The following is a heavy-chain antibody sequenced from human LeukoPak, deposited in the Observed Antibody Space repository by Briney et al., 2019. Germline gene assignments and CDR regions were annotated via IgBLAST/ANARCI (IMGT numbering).Heavy chain of an antibody. CDR3: AKEKGIYCSSIDCSPGMDV. CDR2: VGGSGSST. D-gene: IGHD2-2*01. CDR1: GFTFSGYA. Sequence: PGGSLGLSCAASGFTFSGYAMNWVRQAPGKGLEWVSAVGGSGSSTYYADSVKGRFTISRDNSKNTLYLQMSSLRAEDTAVYYCAKEKGIYCSSIDCSPGMDVWGQGTTVTVSS. J-gene: IGHJ6*02. V-gene: IGHV3-23*01.